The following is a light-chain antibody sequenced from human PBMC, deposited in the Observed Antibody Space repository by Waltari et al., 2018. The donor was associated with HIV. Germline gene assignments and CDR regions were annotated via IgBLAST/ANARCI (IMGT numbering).Light chain of an antibody. CDR3: CSYAGSSTLV. Sequence: QSALTQPASVSGSPGQSITISCTGTSSDVGSYYLVSWYQQHPGKAPQLMIYEVNKRSPGVSNRFSGSKSGNTASLTISGLQAEDEADFYCCSYAGSSTLVFGGGTKLTVL. CDR1: SSDVGSYYL. CDR2: EVN. V-gene: IGLV2-23*02. J-gene: IGLJ3*02.